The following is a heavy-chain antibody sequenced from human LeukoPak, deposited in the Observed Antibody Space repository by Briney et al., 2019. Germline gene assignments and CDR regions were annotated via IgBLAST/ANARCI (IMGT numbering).Heavy chain of an antibody. CDR3: ARDLGGWYPGDY. D-gene: IGHD6-19*01. CDR2: INPNSGGT. CDR1: GYTFTGYY. V-gene: IGHV1-2*06. J-gene: IGHJ4*02. Sequence: ASVKVSCKASGYTFTGYYMHWVRQAPGQGLEWMGRINPNSGGTNYAQKFQGRVTMTRDTSISTDYMELSRLRSDDTAVYYCARDLGGWYPGDYWGQGTLVTVSS.